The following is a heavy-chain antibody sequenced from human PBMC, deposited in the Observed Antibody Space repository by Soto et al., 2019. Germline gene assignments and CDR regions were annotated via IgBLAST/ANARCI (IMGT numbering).Heavy chain of an antibody. CDR2: IYYSGST. D-gene: IGHD1-26*01. V-gene: IGHV4-31*11. CDR1: GDSISSGAYY. Sequence: SETLSLTCAVSGDSISSGAYYWTWIRQHPGKGLEWIGYIYYSGSTYFNPSLKSRLTISVETSKNQFSLQLSSVTAADTAVYYSVGLCVRSTSEPPNCIDFWGPGTLVTVSS. CDR3: VGLCVRSTSEPPNCIDF. J-gene: IGHJ5*01.